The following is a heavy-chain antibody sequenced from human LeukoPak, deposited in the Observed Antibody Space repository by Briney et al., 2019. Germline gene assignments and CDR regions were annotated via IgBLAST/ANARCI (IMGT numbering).Heavy chain of an antibody. CDR2: ISAYNGNT. J-gene: IGHJ4*02. Sequence: ASVNVSCKASGYTFTSYGISWVRQAPGQGLEWMGWISAYNGNTNYAQKLQGRVTMTPDTSTSTAYMELRSLRSDDTAVYYCARGSSTGTHGVYWGQGTLVTVSS. CDR3: ARGSSTGTHGVY. CDR1: GYTFTSYG. D-gene: IGHD1-1*01. V-gene: IGHV1-18*01.